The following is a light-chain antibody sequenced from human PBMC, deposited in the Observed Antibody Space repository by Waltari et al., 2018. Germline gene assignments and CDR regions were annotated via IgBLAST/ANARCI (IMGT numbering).Light chain of an antibody. J-gene: IGLJ2*01. CDR2: DVN. Sequence: QSALTQPPSASGSPGQSVTISCTGTSSDVGAYNYVSWYQQHPGQAPKLMIYDVNKRPSGVPDRFSGSKSGNTASLTVSGLQAEDETDYFCSSYAGSNILVFGGGTKLTVL. CDR1: SSDVGAYNY. V-gene: IGLV2-8*01. CDR3: SSYAGSNILV.